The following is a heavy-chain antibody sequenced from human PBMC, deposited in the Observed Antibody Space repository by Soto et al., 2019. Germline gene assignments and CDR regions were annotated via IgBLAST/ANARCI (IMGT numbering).Heavy chain of an antibody. CDR2: IYYSGST. V-gene: IGHV4-39*01. CDR3: ARLEAMITFGAHGDYYGMDV. Sequence: PSETLSRTWTVAGGSISSSGYDWGWIRQPPGKGLEWIGSIYYSGSTYYNPSLKSRVTISVDTSKNQFSLKLSSVTAADTAVYYCARLEAMITFGAHGDYYGMDVSRPVTTVTVSS. CDR1: GGSISSSGYD. D-gene: IGHD3-16*01. J-gene: IGHJ6*02.